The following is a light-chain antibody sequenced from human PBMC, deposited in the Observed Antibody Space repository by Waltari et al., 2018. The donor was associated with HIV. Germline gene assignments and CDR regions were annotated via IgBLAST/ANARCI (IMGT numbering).Light chain of an antibody. J-gene: IGLJ3*02. Sequence: QSVLTQPPSVSGAPGQRVTISCTGTTSNIGADYDVHWYRQSPGTSPQLLIYGDNNRPAGVPGRFSASKSGTSAPLAITGLQGEDEADYHCQSYDGSLNDWVFGGGTKLTVL. V-gene: IGLV1-40*01. CDR3: QSYDGSLNDWV. CDR1: TSNIGADYD. CDR2: GDN.